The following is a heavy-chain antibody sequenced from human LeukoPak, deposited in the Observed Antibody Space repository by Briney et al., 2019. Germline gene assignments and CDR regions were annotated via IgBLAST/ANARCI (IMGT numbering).Heavy chain of an antibody. CDR1: GFTFSSYA. V-gene: IGHV3-30-3*01. D-gene: IGHD5-24*01. J-gene: IGHJ4*02. CDR3: ATGNRWLQLWTEDY. Sequence: GGSLRLSCAASGFTFSSYAIHWVRQAPGKGLEWVAVISYDGSNQYYADSVKGRFTISRDNSKNTLYLQMNTLRPEDTAVYYCATGNRWLQLWTEDYWGQGTLVTVSS. CDR2: ISYDGSNQ.